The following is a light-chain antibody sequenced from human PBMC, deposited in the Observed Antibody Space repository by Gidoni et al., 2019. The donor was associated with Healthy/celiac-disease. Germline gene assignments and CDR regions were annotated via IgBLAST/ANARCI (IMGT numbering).Light chain of an antibody. V-gene: IGKV1-12*01. CDR1: QGISSW. CDR2: AAS. CDR3: QPANSFPLT. Sequence: DIQMTQSPSSVSASVGDRVTITCRASQGISSWLDWYQQKPGKAPKLLIYAASSLQSGVPSRFSGSGSGTDFTLTISSLQPEDFATYYFQPANSFPLTFGGGTKVEIQ. J-gene: IGKJ4*01.